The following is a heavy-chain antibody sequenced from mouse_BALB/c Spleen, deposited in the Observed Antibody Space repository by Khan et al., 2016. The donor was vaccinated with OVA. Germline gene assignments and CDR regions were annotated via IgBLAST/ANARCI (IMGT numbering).Heavy chain of an antibody. CDR3: ANHGSSSAWLTY. D-gene: IGHD1-1*01. CDR1: GYTFTSYW. CDR2: INPSTGYT. J-gene: IGHJ3*01. V-gene: IGHV1-7*01. Sequence: QVQLKQSWAELAKPGASVKMSCKASGYTFTSYWMHWVKQRPGQGLEWIGYINPSTGYTEYNQRFKDKATLTADKSSSTAYMQLSSLTSEESVVYYCANHGSSSAWLTYWGQGTLVTVSA.